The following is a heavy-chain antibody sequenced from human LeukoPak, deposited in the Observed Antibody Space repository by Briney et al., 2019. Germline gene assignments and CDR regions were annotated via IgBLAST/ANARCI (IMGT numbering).Heavy chain of an antibody. CDR1: GGSISSSSYY. J-gene: IGHJ6*03. CDR3: ARRITMVRGVIRNYYYYYMDV. Sequence: PSETLSLTCTVSGGSISSSSYYWGWIRQPPGKGREWIVSIYYSGSTYYNPSLKSRVTISVDTSKNQFSLKLSSVTAADTAVYYCARRITMVRGVIRNYYYYYMDVWGKGTTVTVSS. V-gene: IGHV4-39*07. D-gene: IGHD3-10*01. CDR2: IYYSGST.